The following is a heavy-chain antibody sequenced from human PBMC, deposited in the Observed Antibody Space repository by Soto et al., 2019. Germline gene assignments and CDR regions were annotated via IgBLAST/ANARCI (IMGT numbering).Heavy chain of an antibody. D-gene: IGHD3-9*01. CDR3: AIGSLRYFDWLKGTDAFDI. Sequence: GSLRLSCAASGFTFSSYAMHWVRQAPGKGLEYVSAISSNGGSTYYANSVKGRFTISRDNSKNTLYLQMGSLRAEDMAVYYCAIGSLRYFDWLKGTDAFDIWGQGTMVTVSS. CDR1: GFTFSSYA. V-gene: IGHV3-64*01. CDR2: ISSNGGST. J-gene: IGHJ3*02.